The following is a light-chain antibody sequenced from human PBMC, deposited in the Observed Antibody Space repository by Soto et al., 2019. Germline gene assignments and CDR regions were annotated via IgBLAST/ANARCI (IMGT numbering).Light chain of an antibody. V-gene: IGKV1-27*01. CDR2: AAS. CDR1: QDIRNF. J-gene: IGKJ3*01. Sequence: DIQMTQSPTSRSASVGDRVTITCRASQDIRNFVAWYQQKPGKAPKLLIYAASTLQSGVPSRFSGSGSGTDFTLTINSLQLEDVATYSCQKYSSVPVFGPGTKVEIK. CDR3: QKYSSVPV.